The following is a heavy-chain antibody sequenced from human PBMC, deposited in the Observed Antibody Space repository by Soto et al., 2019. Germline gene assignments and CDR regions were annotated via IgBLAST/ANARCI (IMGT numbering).Heavy chain of an antibody. CDR3: ARGNVLRFLEWQPRTNWFDP. D-gene: IGHD3-3*01. CDR2: IYNSGST. J-gene: IGHJ5*02. V-gene: IGHV4-31*03. Sequence: SETLSLTCTVSGGSISSGGYYWSWIRQHPGKGLEWIGYIYNSGSTYYNPSLKSRVTISVDTSKNQFSMKLSSVTVADTAVYYCARGNVLRFLEWQPRTNWFDPWGQGTLVTVS. CDR1: GGSISSGGYY.